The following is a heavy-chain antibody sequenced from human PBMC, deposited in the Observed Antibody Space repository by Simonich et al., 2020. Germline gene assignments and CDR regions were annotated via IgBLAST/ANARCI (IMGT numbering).Heavy chain of an antibody. CDR3: ASSKLATIDY. J-gene: IGHJ4*02. Sequence: QVQLVQSGAEVKKPGASVKVSCKASGYTFTGSYMHWVRQAPGQGLEWMGWINPNRGGTNNSQKFQGRVTMTRDTSISTAYMELSRLRSDDTAVYYCASSKLATIDYWGQGTLVTVSS. CDR2: INPNRGGT. V-gene: IGHV1-2*02. CDR1: GYTFTGSY. D-gene: IGHD5-12*01.